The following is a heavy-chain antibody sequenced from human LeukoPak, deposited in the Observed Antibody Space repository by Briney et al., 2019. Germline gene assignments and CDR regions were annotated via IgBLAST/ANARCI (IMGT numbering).Heavy chain of an antibody. J-gene: IGHJ4*02. Sequence: GGSLRLSCAAPGFTFSSCAMSWVRQAPGKGLEWVSAISGSGGSTYYADSVKGAFTISTDNSKNTLYLQMNSMRDEDTAVYYCAKVSLGYCSGGSCYSFDYWGQGTLVTVSS. CDR2: ISGSGGST. D-gene: IGHD2-15*01. CDR3: AKVSLGYCSGGSCYSFDY. V-gene: IGHV3-23*01. CDR1: GFTFSSCA.